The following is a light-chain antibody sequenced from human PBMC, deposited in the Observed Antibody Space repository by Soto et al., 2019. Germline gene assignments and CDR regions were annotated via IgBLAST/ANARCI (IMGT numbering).Light chain of an antibody. Sequence: QSVLTQSPSASGTPGQRVTISCSGSSSNIGGNTVNWYQQLPGTAPKLLIYSNNQRPSGVPDRFSGSKSDTSASLAISGLQSDAEADYYCAAWDDSLNGYVFGTGTQLTVL. CDR2: SNN. CDR1: SSNIGGNT. J-gene: IGLJ1*01. V-gene: IGLV1-44*01. CDR3: AAWDDSLNGYV.